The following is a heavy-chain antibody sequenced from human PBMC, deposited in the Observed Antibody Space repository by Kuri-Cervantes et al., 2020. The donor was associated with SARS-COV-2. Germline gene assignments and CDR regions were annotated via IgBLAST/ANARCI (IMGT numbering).Heavy chain of an antibody. CDR2: IDWDDDK. Sequence: SGLTLVKPTATLTVTCTFSGFSLNTNGNRVSWIRQTPGKALEWLARIDWDDDKFYSTSLKSRLITSKDNTKTQVVLTLTNVVPGDTGTYYCSRMGDGYDFEYWGQGTVVTVSS. J-gene: IGHJ4*02. CDR3: SRMGDGYDFEY. D-gene: IGHD5-24*01. V-gene: IGHV2-70*04. CDR1: GFSLNTNGNR.